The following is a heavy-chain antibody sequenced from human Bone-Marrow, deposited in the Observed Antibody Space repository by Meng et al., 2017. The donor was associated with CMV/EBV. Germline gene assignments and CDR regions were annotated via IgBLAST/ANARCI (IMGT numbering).Heavy chain of an antibody. V-gene: IGHV3-23*03. D-gene: IGHD3-10*01. Sequence: GESLKISCATSGLTFSLYGMNWVRQAPGKGLEWVAGIHSGGNSAFYVDSVRGRFTIPRDDSKNTLYLQMTGLRLDDTAVYYCAQSPPRQRGFFDYWGQGTLVTVSS. J-gene: IGHJ4*02. CDR2: IHSGGNSA. CDR1: GLTFSLYG. CDR3: AQSPPRQRGFFDY.